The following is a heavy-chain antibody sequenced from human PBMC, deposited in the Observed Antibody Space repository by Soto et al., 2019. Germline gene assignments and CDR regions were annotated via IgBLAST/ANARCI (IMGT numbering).Heavy chain of an antibody. J-gene: IGHJ4*02. Sequence: QLQLQESGPGLVKPSETLSLTCTVSGGSISSSSHYWAWIRQPPGKGLEWIGKIYYGGRTYYNPSLKSRVTISVDTSKNQFSLKLNSATAADTAVFYCARLTRCSGGSCYSEENYFDFWGRGTLVTVSS. V-gene: IGHV4-39*01. CDR3: ARLTRCSGGSCYSEENYFDF. CDR1: GGSISSSSHY. CDR2: IYYGGRT. D-gene: IGHD2-15*01.